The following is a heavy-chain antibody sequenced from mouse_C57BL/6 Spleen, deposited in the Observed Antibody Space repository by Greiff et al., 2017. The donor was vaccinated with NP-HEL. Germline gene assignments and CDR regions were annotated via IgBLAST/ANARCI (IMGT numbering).Heavy chain of an antibody. D-gene: IGHD3-3*01. CDR1: GYSITSGYD. J-gene: IGHJ4*01. CDR3: ARGGTVQAMDY. V-gene: IGHV3-1*01. CDR2: ISYSGST. Sequence: EVKVVESGPGMVKPSQSLSLTCTVTGYSITSGYDWHWIRHFPGNKLEWMGYISYSGSTNYNPSLKSRISITHDTSKNHFFLKLNSVTTEDTATYYCARGGTVQAMDYWGQGTSVTVSS.